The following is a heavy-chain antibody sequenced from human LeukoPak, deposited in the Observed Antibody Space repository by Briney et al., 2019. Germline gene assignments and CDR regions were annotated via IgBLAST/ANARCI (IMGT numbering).Heavy chain of an antibody. CDR3: ARMYYYESSYHYFSDY. J-gene: IGHJ4*02. CDR2: ITYSGST. Sequence: PSETLSLTCSVSGGSISSYYWSWIRQPPGKGLEWIAHITYSGSTKYNPSLKSRVTISVDTSKNQFSLQLSSVTAADTAVYYCARMYYYESSYHYFSDYWGQGTLVPVSS. V-gene: IGHV4-59*01. D-gene: IGHD3-22*01. CDR1: GGSISSYY.